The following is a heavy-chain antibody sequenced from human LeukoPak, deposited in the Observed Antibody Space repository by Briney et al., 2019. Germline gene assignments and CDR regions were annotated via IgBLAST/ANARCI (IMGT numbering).Heavy chain of an antibody. CDR1: GGSFSGYY. Sequence: SETLSLTCVVYGGSFSGYYWSWIRQPPGKGLEWIGEINQSGSTNYNPSLKSRVIISVDTPKNQFSLRVSSVTAADTAVYYCARLYGSGSYYRHWGQGTLVTVSS. CDR3: ARLYGSGSYYRH. CDR2: INQSGST. J-gene: IGHJ4*02. D-gene: IGHD3-10*01. V-gene: IGHV4-34*01.